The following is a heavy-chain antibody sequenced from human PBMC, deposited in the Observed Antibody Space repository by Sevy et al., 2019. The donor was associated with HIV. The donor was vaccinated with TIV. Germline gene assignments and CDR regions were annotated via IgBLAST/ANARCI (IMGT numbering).Heavy chain of an antibody. Sequence: GGSLRLSCAASGFTFGSYTLHWVRQAPGKGLEWVALISQTYDGSKKYYIDSVQGRFTISIDNSKNTLYLQMDSLRPEDMAFYYCARDNSGYFFLDYWGQGTLVTVSS. V-gene: IGHV3-30-3*01. D-gene: IGHD3-22*01. CDR3: ARDNSGYFFLDY. J-gene: IGHJ4*02. CDR1: GFTFGSYT. CDR2: ISQTYDGSKK.